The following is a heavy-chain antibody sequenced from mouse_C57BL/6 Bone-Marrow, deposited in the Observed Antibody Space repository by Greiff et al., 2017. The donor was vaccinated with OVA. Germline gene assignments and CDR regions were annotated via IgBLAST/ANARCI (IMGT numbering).Heavy chain of an antibody. Sequence: VKLQQSGPELVKPGASVKISCKASGYAFSSSWMNWVKQRPGKGLEWIGRIYPGDGDTNYNGKFKGKATLTADKSSSTAYMQLSSLTSEDSAVYFCARWNWVYAMDYWGQGTSVTVSS. V-gene: IGHV1-82*01. CDR3: ARWNWVYAMDY. J-gene: IGHJ4*01. CDR1: GYAFSSSW. CDR2: IYPGDGDT. D-gene: IGHD4-1*01.